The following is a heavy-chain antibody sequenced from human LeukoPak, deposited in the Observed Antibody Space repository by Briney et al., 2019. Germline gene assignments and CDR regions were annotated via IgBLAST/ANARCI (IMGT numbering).Heavy chain of an antibody. V-gene: IGHV3-7*01. J-gene: IGHJ6*03. Sequence: GGSLRLSCAASGFTFSSYWMSWVRQAPGEGLEWVANIKQDGSEKYYVDSVKGRFTISRDNAKNSLYLQMNSLRAEDTAVYYCARDRGMSSGWPKYYYYYYMDVWGKGTTVTISS. D-gene: IGHD6-19*01. CDR2: IKQDGSEK. CDR1: GFTFSSYW. CDR3: ARDRGMSSGWPKYYYYYYMDV.